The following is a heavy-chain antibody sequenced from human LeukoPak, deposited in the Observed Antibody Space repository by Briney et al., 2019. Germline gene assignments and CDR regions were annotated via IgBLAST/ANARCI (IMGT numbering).Heavy chain of an antibody. D-gene: IGHD4-23*01. CDR2: IYYSGST. V-gene: IGHV4-59*08. Sequence: PSETLSLTCAVYGGSFSGYYWSWIRQPPGKGLEWIGYIYYSGSTNYNPSLKSRVTISVDTSKNQFSLKLSSVTAADTAVYYCARRYRGTGGFDYWGQGTLVTVSS. J-gene: IGHJ4*02. CDR1: GGSFSGYY. CDR3: ARRYRGTGGFDY.